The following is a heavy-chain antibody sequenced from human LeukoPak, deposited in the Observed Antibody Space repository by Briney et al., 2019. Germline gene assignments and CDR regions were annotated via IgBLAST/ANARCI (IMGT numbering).Heavy chain of an antibody. D-gene: IGHD6-13*01. V-gene: IGHV3-30-3*01. J-gene: IGHJ6*02. Sequence: GGSLRLSCAASGFTFSSYAMHWVRQAPGKGLEWVAVISYDGSNKYYADSVKGRFTISRYNSKNTLYLQMNSLRAEDTAVYYCASGAAAAPYYYYGMDVWGQGTTVTVSS. CDR3: ASGAAAAPYYYYGMDV. CDR1: GFTFSSYA. CDR2: ISYDGSNK.